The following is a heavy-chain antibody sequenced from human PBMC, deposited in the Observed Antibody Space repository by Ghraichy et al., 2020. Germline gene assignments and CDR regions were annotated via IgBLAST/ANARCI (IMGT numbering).Heavy chain of an antibody. Sequence: SETLSLTCTVSGGSISSYYWSWIRQPPGKGLEWIGYIYYSGSTNYNPSLKSRVTISVDTSKNQFSLKLSSVTAADTAVYYCARGRIFDYWGQGTLVTVSS. D-gene: IGHD2-15*01. CDR3: ARGRIFDY. J-gene: IGHJ4*02. V-gene: IGHV4-59*01. CDR1: GGSISSYY. CDR2: IYYSGST.